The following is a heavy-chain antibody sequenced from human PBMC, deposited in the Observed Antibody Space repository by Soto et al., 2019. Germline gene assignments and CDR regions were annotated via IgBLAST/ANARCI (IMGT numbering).Heavy chain of an antibody. Sequence: EVQLVESGGGLVQPGGSLKLSCAASGFTLSGSGMHWVRQASGKGLEWVGRIXSKVNNYATAYAAAVKGRFTISRDDSXXXXXXXXXXXXXXXXXXXXXXXXXXXXXXXXXXXYGLGVWGQGTTVTVSS. CDR2: IXSKVNNYAT. CDR1: GFTLSGSG. V-gene: IGHV3-73*02. CDR3: XXXXXXXXXXXXXXYGLGV. J-gene: IGHJ6*02.